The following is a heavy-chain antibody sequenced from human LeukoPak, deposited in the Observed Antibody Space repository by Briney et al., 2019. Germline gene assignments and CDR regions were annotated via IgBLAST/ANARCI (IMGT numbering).Heavy chain of an antibody. CDR2: INHSGST. D-gene: IGHD4-17*01. CDR3: ARLYHLASSAVTTGQGEQYIDY. V-gene: IGHV4-34*01. Sequence: SETLSLTCAVYGGSFSGYYWSWIRQPPGKGLEWIGEINHSGSTNYNPSLKSRVTISVDTSKNQFSLKLSSVTAADTAVYYCARLYHLASSAVTTGQGEQYIDYWGQGTLVTVSS. J-gene: IGHJ4*02. CDR1: GGSFSGYY.